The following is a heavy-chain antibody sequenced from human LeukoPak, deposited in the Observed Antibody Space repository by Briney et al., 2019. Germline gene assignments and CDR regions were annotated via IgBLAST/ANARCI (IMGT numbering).Heavy chain of an antibody. CDR3: AKDGGQGGTAGTTNYYYYMDV. D-gene: IGHD1-1*01. Sequence: GGSLRLSCAASGFTFSSYGMHWVRQAPGKGVEWVAFIRYEGSNKYYADSVKGRFTISRDNSKNTLYLQMNSLRAEDTAVYYCAKDGGQGGTAGTTNYYYYMDVWGKGTTVTVSS. V-gene: IGHV3-30*02. CDR1: GFTFSSYG. J-gene: IGHJ6*03. CDR2: IRYEGSNK.